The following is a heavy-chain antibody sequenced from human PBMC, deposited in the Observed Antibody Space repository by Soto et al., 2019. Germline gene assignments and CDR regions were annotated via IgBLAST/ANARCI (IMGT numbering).Heavy chain of an antibody. CDR2: IYYSGST. V-gene: IGHV4-31*03. D-gene: IGHD2-15*01. J-gene: IGHJ5*02. CDR3: ARVPAYCSGGSCYSADP. Sequence: SETLSLTCTVSGGSISSGGYYWSWIRQHPGKGLEWIGYIYYSGSTYYNPSLESRVTISVDTSKNQFSLKLSSVTAADTAVYYCARVPAYCSGGSCYSADPWGQGTLVTVSS. CDR1: GGSISSGGYY.